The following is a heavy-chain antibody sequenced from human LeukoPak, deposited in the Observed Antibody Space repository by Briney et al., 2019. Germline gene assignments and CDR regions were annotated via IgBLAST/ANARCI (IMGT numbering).Heavy chain of an antibody. CDR2: INHSGST. V-gene: IGHV4-34*01. CDR1: GGSFSGYY. D-gene: IGHD5-24*01. J-gene: IGHJ4*02. CDR3: ARVRWLQSLHFDY. Sequence: SETLSLTRAVYGGSFSGYYWSWIRQPPGKGLDWIGEINHSGSTNYNPSLKSRVTISVDTSKNQFSLKLSSVTAADTAVYYCARVRWLQSLHFDYWGQGTLVTVSS.